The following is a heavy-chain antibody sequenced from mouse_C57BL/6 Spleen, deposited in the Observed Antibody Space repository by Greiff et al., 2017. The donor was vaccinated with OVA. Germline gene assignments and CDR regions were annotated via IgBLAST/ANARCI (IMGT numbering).Heavy chain of an antibody. Sequence: VQLKQSGPVLVKPGASVKMSCKASGYTFTDYYMNWVKQSHGKSLEWIGDINPYNGGTSYNQKFKGKATLTVDKSSSTAYMELNSLTSEYSAVYYCARRGRLYYYAMDYWGQGTSVTVSS. J-gene: IGHJ4*01. CDR3: ARRGRLYYYAMDY. D-gene: IGHD2-2*01. V-gene: IGHV1-19*01. CDR2: INPYNGGT. CDR1: GYTFTDYY.